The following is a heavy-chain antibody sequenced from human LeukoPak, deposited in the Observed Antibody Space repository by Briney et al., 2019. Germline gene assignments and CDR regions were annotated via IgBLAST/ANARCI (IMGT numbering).Heavy chain of an antibody. CDR3: AKDLRQWLGTW. Sequence: GGSLRLSCAASGFTFSSYGMHWVRQAPGKGLEWVAGISYDGSNKYYAESVKGRFTISRDNSKNTLYLQMNSLRAEDTAVDYCAKDLRQWLGTWWGQGTLVTVSS. V-gene: IGHV3-30*18. CDR1: GFTFSSYG. D-gene: IGHD6-19*01. CDR2: ISYDGSNK. J-gene: IGHJ4*02.